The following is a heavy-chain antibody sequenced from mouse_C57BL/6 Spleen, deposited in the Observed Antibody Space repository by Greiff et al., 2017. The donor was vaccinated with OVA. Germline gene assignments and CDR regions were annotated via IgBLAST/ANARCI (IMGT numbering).Heavy chain of an antibody. CDR2: IDPSDSYT. CDR1: GYTFTSYW. CDR3: ARRSNYNYFDY. Sequence: QVQLKQPGAELVKPGASVKLSCKASGYTFTSYWMQWVKQRPGQGLEWIGEIDPSDSYTNYNQKFKGKATLTVDTSSSTAYMQLSSLTSEDSAVYYCARRSNYNYFDYWGQGTTLTVSS. D-gene: IGHD2-5*01. V-gene: IGHV1-50*01. J-gene: IGHJ2*01.